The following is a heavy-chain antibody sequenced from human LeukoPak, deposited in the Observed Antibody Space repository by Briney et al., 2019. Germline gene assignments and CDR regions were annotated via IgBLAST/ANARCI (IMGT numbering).Heavy chain of an antibody. J-gene: IGHJ4*02. CDR1: GDSMIDNNFY. Sequence: PSETLSLTCTVSGDSMIDNNFYWGWTRQSPQKGLEWIASIYYNGKGLYNPSLKSRVTISVDASKNQISLKLSSVAAADTAVYYCARDSFGVVREFWGRGILVTVSS. V-gene: IGHV4-39*07. D-gene: IGHD3-3*01. CDR2: IYYNGKG. CDR3: ARDSFGVVREF.